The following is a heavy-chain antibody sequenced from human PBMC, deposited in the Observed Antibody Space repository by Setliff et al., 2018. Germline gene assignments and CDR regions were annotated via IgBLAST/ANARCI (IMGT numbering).Heavy chain of an antibody. CDR3: ARGIEPLLPVPDY. Sequence: ASVKVSCKASGGTFSSYAVSWVRQAPGQGLEWMGIINPSGGSTSYAQKFQGRVTMTRDTSTSTVYMELSSLRSEDTAVYYCARGIEPLLPVPDYWGQGTLVTVSS. D-gene: IGHD3-10*01. CDR2: INPSGGST. J-gene: IGHJ4*02. CDR1: GGTFSSYA. V-gene: IGHV1-46*01.